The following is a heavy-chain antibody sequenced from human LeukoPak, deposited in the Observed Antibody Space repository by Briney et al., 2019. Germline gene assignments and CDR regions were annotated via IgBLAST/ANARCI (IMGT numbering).Heavy chain of an antibody. Sequence: GGSLRLSCAASGFIFSAYEFNWVRQVPGKGLEWISYINTGGSRIYYADSVKGRFTISRDNAKNSLYLRMHSLRVEDTAVYYCARDAPGTVTNDYWGQGTLVTVSS. CDR2: INTGGSRI. V-gene: IGHV3-48*03. D-gene: IGHD4-17*01. CDR1: GFIFSAYE. J-gene: IGHJ4*02. CDR3: ARDAPGTVTNDY.